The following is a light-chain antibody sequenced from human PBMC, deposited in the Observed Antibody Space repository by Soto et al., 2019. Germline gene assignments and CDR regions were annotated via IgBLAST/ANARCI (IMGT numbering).Light chain of an antibody. CDR1: QGISSW. Sequence: AIQMTQSPCSLTQSXGDRVTIPXWASQGISSWLARYQQKPGKAPKLLIYAASSLQSGVPSRFSGSGSGTDFTLTISCLQSEDFATYYCQQYYSYPRTFGQGTKVE. CDR2: AAS. CDR3: QQYYSYPRT. V-gene: IGKV1-8*01. J-gene: IGKJ1*01.